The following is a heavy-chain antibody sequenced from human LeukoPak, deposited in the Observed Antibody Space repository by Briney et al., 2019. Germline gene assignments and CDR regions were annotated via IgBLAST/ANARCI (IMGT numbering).Heavy chain of an antibody. V-gene: IGHV3-11*04. Sequence: PGGSLRLSCAASGFTFSDYYVNWIRQAPGKGLEWVSYISGSSSYIYYADSVKGRFTISRDNAKNSLYLQMNSLRAEDTAVYYCARAETTVTRPHWFDPWGQGTLVTVSS. CDR3: ARAETTVTRPHWFDP. CDR1: GFTFSDYY. CDR2: ISGSSSYI. D-gene: IGHD4-17*01. J-gene: IGHJ5*02.